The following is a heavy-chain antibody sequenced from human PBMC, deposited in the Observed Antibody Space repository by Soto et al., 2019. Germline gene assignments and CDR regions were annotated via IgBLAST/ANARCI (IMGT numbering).Heavy chain of an antibody. D-gene: IGHD6-19*01. CDR1: GFTFSSYA. V-gene: IGHV3-30-3*01. J-gene: IGHJ4*02. CDR3: ARETVGVAVAGRYHYYFDY. CDR2: ISYDGSNK. Sequence: GGSLRLSCAASGFTFSSYAMHWVRQAPGKGLEWVAVISYDGSNKYYADSVKGRFTISRDNSKNTLYLQMNSLRAEDTAVYYCARETVGVAVAGRYHYYFDYWGQGTLVTVSS.